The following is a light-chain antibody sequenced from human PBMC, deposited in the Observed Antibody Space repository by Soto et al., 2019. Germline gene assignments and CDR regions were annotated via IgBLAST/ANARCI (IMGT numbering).Light chain of an antibody. V-gene: IGKV1-39*01. CDR1: QSISSY. Sequence: DIQMNQAPSSLSASVGDRVTITFRASQSISSYLNWYQQKPGKAPKLLIYAASSLQSGVPSRFSGSGSGTDFTLTISSLQPEDFATYYCQQSYSTLITFGQGTRLEIK. J-gene: IGKJ5*01. CDR3: QQSYSTLIT. CDR2: AAS.